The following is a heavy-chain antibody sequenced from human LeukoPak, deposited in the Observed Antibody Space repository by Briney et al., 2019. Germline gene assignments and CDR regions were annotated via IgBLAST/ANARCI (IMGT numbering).Heavy chain of an antibody. J-gene: IGHJ1*01. D-gene: IGHD3-3*01. CDR2: ISSSSSYI. CDR1: GFTFSSYS. Sequence: GGSLRLSCAASGFTFSSYSMNWVRQAPGKGLEWVSSISSSSSYIYYADSVKGRFTISRDNAKNSLYLQMNSLRAEDTAVYYCARARYDFWSSTEYFQHWGQGTLVTVSS. CDR3: ARARYDFWSSTEYFQH. V-gene: IGHV3-21*01.